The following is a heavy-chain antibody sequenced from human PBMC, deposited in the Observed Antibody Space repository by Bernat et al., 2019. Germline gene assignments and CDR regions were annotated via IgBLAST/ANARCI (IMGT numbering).Heavy chain of an antibody. CDR2: ISGDGGST. Sequence: VQLVESGGGVVQPGRSLRLSCAASGFTFDDYAMHWVRQAPGKGLEWVSLISGDGGSTYYADSVKGRFTISRDNSKNSLYLQMNSLRTEDTALYYCAKEYSSGWGDWYFDLWGRGTLVTVSS. D-gene: IGHD6-19*01. V-gene: IGHV3-43*02. J-gene: IGHJ2*01. CDR1: GFTFDDYA. CDR3: AKEYSSGWGDWYFDL.